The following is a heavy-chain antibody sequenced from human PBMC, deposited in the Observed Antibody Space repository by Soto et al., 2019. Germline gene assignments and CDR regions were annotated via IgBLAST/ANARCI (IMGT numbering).Heavy chain of an antibody. Sequence: SETLSLTCAVYGGSFSGYYWSWIRQPPGKGLEWIEEINHSGSTNYNPSLKSRVTISVDTSKNQFSLKLSSVTAADTAVYYCARRRYSYGYSHDYWGQGTLVTVSS. D-gene: IGHD5-18*01. CDR2: INHSGST. CDR3: ARRRYSYGYSHDY. V-gene: IGHV4-34*01. J-gene: IGHJ4*02. CDR1: GGSFSGYY.